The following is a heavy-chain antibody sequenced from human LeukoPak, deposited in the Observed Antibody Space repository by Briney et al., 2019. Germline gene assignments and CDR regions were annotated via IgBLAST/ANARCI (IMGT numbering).Heavy chain of an antibody. D-gene: IGHD3-16*01. CDR3: ATYTHWVAGDV. Sequence: GGSLRLSCAASGFTFSDSWMSWVRQAPGKGLEWVANMNQDGSAKGYVDSVKGRFTISRDDARNSLYLQMSSLRPEDTAVYYCATYTHWVAGDVWGQGTTVTVSS. CDR1: GFTFSDSW. V-gene: IGHV3-7*01. J-gene: IGHJ6*02. CDR2: MNQDGSAK.